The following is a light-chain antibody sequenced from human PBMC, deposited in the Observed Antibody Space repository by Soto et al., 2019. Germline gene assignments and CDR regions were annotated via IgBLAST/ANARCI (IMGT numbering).Light chain of an antibody. CDR1: QSISSW. Sequence: GDRFTIACRASQSISSWLAWYQQKPGKAPKLLIYDASSLESGVPSRFSGSGSGTEFTLTISSLQPDDFATYYCQQYYSYPITFGQGTRLEIK. J-gene: IGKJ5*01. CDR3: QQYYSYPIT. V-gene: IGKV1-5*01. CDR2: DAS.